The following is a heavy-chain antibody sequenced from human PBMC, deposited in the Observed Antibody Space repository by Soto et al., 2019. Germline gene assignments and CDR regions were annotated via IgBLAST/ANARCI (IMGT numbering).Heavy chain of an antibody. Sequence: ASVKVSCKASGYTFTSYYMHWVRQAPGQGLEWMGIINPSGGSTSYAQKFQGRVTMTRDTSTSTVYMELSSLRSEDTAVYYCARAKYSSGWYLNWFGPWGQGTLVTVSS. V-gene: IGHV1-46*01. J-gene: IGHJ5*02. D-gene: IGHD6-19*01. CDR2: INPSGGST. CDR1: GYTFTSYY. CDR3: ARAKYSSGWYLNWFGP.